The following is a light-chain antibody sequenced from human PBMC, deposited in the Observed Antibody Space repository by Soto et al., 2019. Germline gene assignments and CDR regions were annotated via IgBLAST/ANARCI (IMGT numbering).Light chain of an antibody. J-gene: IGKJ1*01. CDR3: QQYNNWPPWT. CDR2: DAS. Sequence: MTQSPSTLSASVGDRVTLSCRASQSVSNNLAWYQQKPGQAPRLLIYDASTRATGIPARFSGSGSGTEFTLTISGLQSEDFAVYYCQQYNNWPPWTFGQGTKVEIK. V-gene: IGKV3-15*01. CDR1: QSVSNN.